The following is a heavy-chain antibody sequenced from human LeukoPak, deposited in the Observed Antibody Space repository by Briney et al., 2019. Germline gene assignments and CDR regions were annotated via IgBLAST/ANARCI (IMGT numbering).Heavy chain of an antibody. CDR3: ARQTFPYYDFWSGYYGYFDY. V-gene: IGHV4-39*01. CDR1: GGSISSSSYY. J-gene: IGHJ4*02. Sequence: SETLSLTCTVSGGSISSSSYYWGWIRQPPGKGLEWIGSIYYSGSTYYNPSLKSRVTISVDMSKNQFSLKLSSVTAADTAVYYCARQTFPYYDFWSGYYGYFDYWGQGTLVTVSS. CDR2: IYYSGST. D-gene: IGHD3-3*01.